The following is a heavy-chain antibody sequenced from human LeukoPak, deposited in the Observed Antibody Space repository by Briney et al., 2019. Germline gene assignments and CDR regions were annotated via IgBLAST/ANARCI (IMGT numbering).Heavy chain of an antibody. Sequence: GESLKISCKGSGYSFTSYWIGWVRQMPGKGLEWMGIIYPRDSDTRYSPSFQGQVTISADKSISTAYLQWSSLKASDTAMYYCARIDYGGDYNGWFDPWGQGTLVTVSS. D-gene: IGHD4-17*01. CDR3: ARIDYGGDYNGWFDP. J-gene: IGHJ5*02. CDR2: IYPRDSDT. CDR1: GYSFTSYW. V-gene: IGHV5-51*01.